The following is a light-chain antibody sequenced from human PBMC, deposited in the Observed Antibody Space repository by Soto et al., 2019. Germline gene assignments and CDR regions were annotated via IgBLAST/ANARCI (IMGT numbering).Light chain of an antibody. CDR3: QQLRMYPST. J-gene: IGKJ4*01. CDR1: QSISSW. CDR2: KAS. Sequence: DIQMTQSPSTLSASVRDRVTITFRASQSISSWLAWYQQKPGKAPKLLIYKASSLESGVPSRFSGSGSGTDFALTITSLQAEDFATYYCQQLRMYPSTFGGGTKVDIK. V-gene: IGKV1-5*03.